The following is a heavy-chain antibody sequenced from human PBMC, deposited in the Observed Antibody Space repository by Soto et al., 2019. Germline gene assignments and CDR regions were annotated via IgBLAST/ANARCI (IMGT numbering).Heavy chain of an antibody. CDR2: INPNSGTT. CDR3: ARAGIAAAGSGEYGMDV. V-gene: IGHV1-2*02. Sequence: ASVKVSCKTSGSTFTGHYIHWVRQAPGQGLEWMGWINPNSGTTKYAQKFQGRVTLTRETSITTAYMELNSLKSDDTAVYYCARAGIAAAGSGEYGMDVWGQGTTVTVSS. J-gene: IGHJ6*02. CDR1: GSTFTGHY. D-gene: IGHD6-13*01.